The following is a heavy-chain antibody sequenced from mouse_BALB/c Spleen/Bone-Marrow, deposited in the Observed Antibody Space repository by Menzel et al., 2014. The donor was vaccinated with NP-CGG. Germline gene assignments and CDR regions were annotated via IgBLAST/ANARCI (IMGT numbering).Heavy chain of an antibody. J-gene: IGHJ4*01. CDR1: GFTFSSYG. CDR2: INSNGGST. V-gene: IGHV5-6-3*01. CDR3: ARVSYYAMDY. Sequence: EVKLVESGGGLVQPGGSLKLSCAASGFTFSSYGMSWVRQNPDKRLELVATINSNGGSTYYPDSVKGRFTISRDNAKNTLYLQMSSLKSEDTAMYYCARVSYYAMDYWGQGTSVTVSS.